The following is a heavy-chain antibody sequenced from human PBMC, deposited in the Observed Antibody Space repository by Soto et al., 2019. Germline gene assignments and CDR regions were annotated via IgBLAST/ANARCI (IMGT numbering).Heavy chain of an antibody. CDR3: ARCPTGGYYYGMDV. J-gene: IGHJ6*02. V-gene: IGHV4-39*01. CDR1: GGSISSSSYY. CDR2: IYYSGST. Sequence: PSETLSLTCTVSGGSISSSSYYWGWIRQPPGKGLEWIGSIYYSGSTYYNPSLKSRVTISVDTSKNQFSLKLSSVTAADTAVYYCARCPTGGYYYGMDVWGQGTTVTVSS.